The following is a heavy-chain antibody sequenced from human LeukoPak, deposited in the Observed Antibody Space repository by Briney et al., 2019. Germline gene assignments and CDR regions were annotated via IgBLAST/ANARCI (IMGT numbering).Heavy chain of an antibody. J-gene: IGHJ4*02. CDR2: IYSSGST. CDR3: ARHSNNILDYFEY. CDR1: GGSISSYY. Sequence: PSETLSLTCTVSGGSISSYYWSWIRQPPGKGLEWIGYIYSSGSTKYNPSLKSRVTISIDTSKNQFSLNLSSVTAADTAVYYCARHSNNILDYFEYWGQGTLVTVSS. D-gene: IGHD1/OR15-1a*01. V-gene: IGHV4-59*08.